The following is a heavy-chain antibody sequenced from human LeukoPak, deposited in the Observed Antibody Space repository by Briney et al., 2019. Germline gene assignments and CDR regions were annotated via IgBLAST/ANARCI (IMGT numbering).Heavy chain of an antibody. J-gene: IGHJ4*02. CDR1: GFTFSSYA. V-gene: IGHV3-30*01. CDR2: ISYDGSNK. CDR3: ARDISSGGYYYKNY. D-gene: IGHD3-22*01. Sequence: GRSLRLSCAASGFTFSSYAMHWVRQAPGKGLEWVAVISYDGSNKYYADSVKGRFTISRDNSKNTLYLQMNSLRAEDTAVYYCARDISSGGYYYKNYWGQGTLVTVSS.